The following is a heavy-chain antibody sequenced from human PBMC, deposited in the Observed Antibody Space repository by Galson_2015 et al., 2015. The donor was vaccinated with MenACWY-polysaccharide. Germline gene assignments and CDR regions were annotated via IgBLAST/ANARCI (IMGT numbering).Heavy chain of an antibody. D-gene: IGHD2-2*01. Sequence: SLRLSCAASGFTFSSYSMNWVRQAPEKGLEWVSYISSSSTIYYADSVKGRFTISRDNAKNSLFLQMNSLRAEDTAVYYCARLHCSSTSCYPTDYYYYGMDVWGQGTTVTVSS. V-gene: IGHV3-48*01. CDR3: ARLHCSSTSCYPTDYYYYGMDV. CDR1: GFTFSSYS. J-gene: IGHJ6*02. CDR2: ISSSSTI.